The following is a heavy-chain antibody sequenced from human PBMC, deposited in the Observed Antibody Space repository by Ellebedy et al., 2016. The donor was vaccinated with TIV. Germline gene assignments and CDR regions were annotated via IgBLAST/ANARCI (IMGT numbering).Heavy chain of an antibody. CDR1: GFTFSTYA. Sequence: GESLKISCAASGFTFSTYAMSWVRQAPGKGLERVSSINAAGGAQYYADSARGRFTISRDNSKNMLHLQMDSLRAEDLAAYYCAKGAGSYWFDLWGQGALVTVSS. D-gene: IGHD3-10*01. V-gene: IGHV3-23*01. J-gene: IGHJ5*02. CDR2: INAAGGAQ. CDR3: AKGAGSYWFDL.